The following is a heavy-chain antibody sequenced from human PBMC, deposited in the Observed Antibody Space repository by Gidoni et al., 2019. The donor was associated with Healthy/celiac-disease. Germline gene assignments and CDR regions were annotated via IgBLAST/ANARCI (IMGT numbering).Heavy chain of an antibody. J-gene: IGHJ6*02. V-gene: IGHV3-23*01. Sequence: EVQLLESGGGLVQPGGSLRLSCAASGFTFSSYAMSWVRQAPGKGLEWVSAISGSGGSTYYADSVKGRFTISRDNSKNTLYLQMNSLRAEDTAVYYCAKMGGDYLFYYYYYGMDVWGQGTTVTVSS. CDR2: ISGSGGST. CDR3: AKMGGDYLFYYYYYGMDV. CDR1: GFTFSSYA. D-gene: IGHD4-17*01.